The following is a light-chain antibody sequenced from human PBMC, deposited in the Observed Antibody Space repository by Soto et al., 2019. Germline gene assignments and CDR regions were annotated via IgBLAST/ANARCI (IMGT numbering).Light chain of an antibody. CDR3: SSYAGSNNPYV. J-gene: IGLJ1*01. V-gene: IGLV2-8*01. Sequence: QSALTQPPSASGSPGQSVTISCTGTSSDVGGYYYVSWYQQHPGKAPKLMIYEVSKRPSGVPDRCSGSKSGNTASLTVSGLQAEDEADYYCSSYAGSNNPYVFGTWTKLTVL. CDR2: EVS. CDR1: SSDVGGYYY.